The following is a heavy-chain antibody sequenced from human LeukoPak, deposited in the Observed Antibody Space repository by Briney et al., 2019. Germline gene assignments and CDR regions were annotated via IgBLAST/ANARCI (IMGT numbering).Heavy chain of an antibody. V-gene: IGHV1-46*01. CDR1: GYTFTDYY. J-gene: IGHJ3*01. D-gene: IGHD1-20*01. CDR3: VTFHRWDAFDF. CDR2: INPSDGST. Sequence: ASVRVSCKASGYTFTDYYMHWVRQATGQGLEWMGIINPSDGSTNYAQKFQGRVTMTRDTAKSTVYMEVSSLRSEDTAVYYCVTFHRWDAFDFWGQGTLVTVSS.